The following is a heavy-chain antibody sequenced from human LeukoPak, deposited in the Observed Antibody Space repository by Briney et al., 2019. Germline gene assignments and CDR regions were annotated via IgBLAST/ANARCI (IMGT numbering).Heavy chain of an antibody. Sequence: SETLSLTCTVSGGSISTYSWSWIRQPAGKGLEWIGRIYTSGSANYNPSLKSRVSMSVDTPKNQFSLKLNSVTAADTAVYYCARVSGVTLAGMDYWGRGTLVTVSS. CDR1: GGSISTYS. CDR2: IYTSGSA. V-gene: IGHV4-4*07. J-gene: IGHJ4*02. D-gene: IGHD6-19*01. CDR3: ARVSGVTLAGMDY.